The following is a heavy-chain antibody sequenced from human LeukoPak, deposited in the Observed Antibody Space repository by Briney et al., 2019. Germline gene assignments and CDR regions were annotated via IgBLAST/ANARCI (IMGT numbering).Heavy chain of an antibody. CDR2: ISSSSSYT. D-gene: IGHD4-23*01. Sequence: GGSLRLSCAASGFTFSDYYMSWLRQAPGKGLEWVSYISSSSSYTNYADSVKGRFTISRDNAKNSLYLQMNSLRAEDTAVYYCARSTTVVTPLDYWGQGTLVTVSS. J-gene: IGHJ4*02. CDR1: GFTFSDYY. CDR3: ARSTTVVTPLDY. V-gene: IGHV3-11*03.